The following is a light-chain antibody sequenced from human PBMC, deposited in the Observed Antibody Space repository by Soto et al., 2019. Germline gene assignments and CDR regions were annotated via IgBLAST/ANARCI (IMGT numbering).Light chain of an antibody. V-gene: IGLV1-51*02. CDR2: ENN. CDR1: SSNIGNNY. Sequence: QSVLTQPPSVSAAPGQKVTISCSGSSSNIGNNYVSWYQQLPGTAPKLLIYENNKRPSGIPDRFSGSKSGTSATLGITGLPTGDEADYYCGTWDSSLSAGVLGGGTKLTVL. CDR3: GTWDSSLSAGV. J-gene: IGLJ3*02.